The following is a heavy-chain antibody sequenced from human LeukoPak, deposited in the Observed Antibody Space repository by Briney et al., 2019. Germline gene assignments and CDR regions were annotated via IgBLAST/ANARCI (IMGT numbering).Heavy chain of an antibody. CDR1: GFTFSSYA. Sequence: EPGGSLRLSCAASGFTFSSYAMSWVRQAPGKGLEWVSAISGTVTSTYYADSVKGRFTISRDNSKNTLYLQMNSLRAEDTAVYYCAKPPFYDSSGCQYYFDSWGQGTLVTVSS. CDR2: ISGTVTST. D-gene: IGHD3-22*01. J-gene: IGHJ4*02. CDR3: AKPPFYDSSGCQYYFDS. V-gene: IGHV3-23*01.